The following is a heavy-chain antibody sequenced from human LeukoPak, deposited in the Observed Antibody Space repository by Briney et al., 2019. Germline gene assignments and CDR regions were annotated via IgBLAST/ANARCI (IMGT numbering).Heavy chain of an antibody. Sequence: GGSLRLSCAASGFTFGNFWMHWVRQVPGKGLVWVSRISNDGSQISHADSVKGRFTISRDNAKNTLYLQMNSLRAEDTAVYYCAKDRRSSSWYGWFDPWGLGTLVTVPS. CDR2: ISNDGSQI. J-gene: IGHJ5*02. V-gene: IGHV3-74*01. CDR1: GFTFGNFW. CDR3: AKDRRSSSWYGWFDP. D-gene: IGHD6-13*01.